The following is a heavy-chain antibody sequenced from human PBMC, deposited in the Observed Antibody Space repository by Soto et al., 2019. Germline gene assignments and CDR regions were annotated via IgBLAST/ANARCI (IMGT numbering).Heavy chain of an antibody. CDR2: IYHSGST. Sequence: QLQLQESGSGLVKPSQTLSLTCAVSGGSISSGGYSWSWIRQPPGKGLEWIGYIYHSGSTYYNPSLQSRVTISVDRSKNQFSVKLSSVTAADTAVYYCASGYSYGYYYYYGMDVWGQGTTVTVSS. D-gene: IGHD5-18*01. CDR3: ASGYSYGYYYYYGMDV. J-gene: IGHJ6*02. CDR1: GGSISSGGYS. V-gene: IGHV4-30-2*01.